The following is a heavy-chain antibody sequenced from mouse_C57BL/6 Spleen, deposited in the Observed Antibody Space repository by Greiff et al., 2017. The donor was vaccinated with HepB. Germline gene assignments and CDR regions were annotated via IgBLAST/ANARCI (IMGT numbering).Heavy chain of an antibody. V-gene: IGHV2-2*01. CDR3: ARTGYYSSKGGLYYAMDY. CDR2: IWSGGST. D-gene: IGHD2-12*01. J-gene: IGHJ4*01. Sequence: QVQLKQSGPGLVQPSQSLSITCTVSGFSLTSYGIHWVRQSPGKGLEWLGVIWSGGSTDYNAAFISRLSISKDNSKSQVFFKMNSLQADDTAIYYCARTGYYSSKGGLYYAMDYWGQGTSVTVSS. CDR1: GFSLTSYG.